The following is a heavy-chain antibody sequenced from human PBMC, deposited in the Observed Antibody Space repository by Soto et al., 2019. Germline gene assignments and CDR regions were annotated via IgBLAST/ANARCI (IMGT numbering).Heavy chain of an antibody. CDR3: ARPNYVGNTAGAFDI. V-gene: IGHV4-59*01. J-gene: IGHJ3*02. CDR1: GGSISNYY. CDR2: IYYTGPT. D-gene: IGHD5-18*01. Sequence: QVQLQESGPRLVKPSETLSLTCTVSGGSISNYYWTWIRQPPGKGLEWIGYIYYTGPTTYNPSLKRRVTLSVDTSKNQFSLRLSSVTAADTALYYCARPNYVGNTAGAFDIWGPGTMVTVSS.